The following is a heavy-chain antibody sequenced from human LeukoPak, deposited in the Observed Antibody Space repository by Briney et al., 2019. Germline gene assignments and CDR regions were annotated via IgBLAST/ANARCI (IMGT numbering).Heavy chain of an antibody. CDR2: ISASAAMT. J-gene: IGHJ4*02. D-gene: IGHD1-14*01. V-gene: IGHV3-23*01. CDR1: GFTFNNYV. Sequence: GGSLRLSCAASGFTFNNYVMTWVRQAPGKGLEWVSSISASAAMTYYADSVRGRFTVSRDNSNNTLYLQMSSLTAADTAVYYCAKPARTDYADYWGQGTLVTVSS. CDR3: AKPARTDYADY.